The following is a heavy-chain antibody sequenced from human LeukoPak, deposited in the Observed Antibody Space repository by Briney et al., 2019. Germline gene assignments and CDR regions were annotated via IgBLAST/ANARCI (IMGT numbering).Heavy chain of an antibody. Sequence: GKSLRLSCAASGFTFSNASMSWVRQAPGKGLEWVGRIKSKTDGGTTDYAAPVKGRFTISRDDSKNTLYLQMNSLTTEDTAVYFCAHRDTTMVRVDYWGQGTLVTVSS. J-gene: IGHJ4*02. D-gene: IGHD5-18*01. CDR3: AHRDTTMVRVDY. CDR1: GFTFSNAS. CDR2: IKSKTDGGTT. V-gene: IGHV3-15*01.